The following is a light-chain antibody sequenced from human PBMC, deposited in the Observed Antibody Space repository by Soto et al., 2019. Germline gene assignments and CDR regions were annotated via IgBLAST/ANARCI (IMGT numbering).Light chain of an antibody. Sequence: DIQMTQSPSTLSASVGDRVTITCRASQRMSTWLAWYQQKPGKAPKLLIFGASGLESGVPSRFSGSGSGTDFTLTISSLQPEDFATYYCQQFNSYPVTFGQGTRLEIK. CDR1: QRMSTW. CDR3: QQFNSYPVT. V-gene: IGKV1-5*01. J-gene: IGKJ5*01. CDR2: GAS.